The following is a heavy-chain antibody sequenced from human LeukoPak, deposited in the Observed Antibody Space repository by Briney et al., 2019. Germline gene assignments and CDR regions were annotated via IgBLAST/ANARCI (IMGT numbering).Heavy chain of an antibody. CDR1: GDSVSSNSAA. Sequence: SQTLSLTCAISGDSVSSNSAACNWIRQSPSEGLEWLGRTYYRSKWYNDYAVSVKSRITINPDTSKNQFSLQLNSVTPEDTAVYYCARDLGDSSGYYYPHAFDIWGQGTMVTVSS. CDR2: TYYRSKWYN. J-gene: IGHJ3*02. CDR3: ARDLGDSSGYYYPHAFDI. D-gene: IGHD3-22*01. V-gene: IGHV6-1*01.